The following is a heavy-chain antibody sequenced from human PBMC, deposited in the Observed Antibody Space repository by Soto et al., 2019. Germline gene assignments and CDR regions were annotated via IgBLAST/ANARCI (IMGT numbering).Heavy chain of an antibody. D-gene: IGHD1-20*01. J-gene: IGHJ6*02. V-gene: IGHV3-23*01. Sequence: EVQLLESGGGLVQPGGSLRLLCAASGFTFSSYAMSWVRQAPGKGLEWVSDISGSGGSTYYADSVKGRFTISRDNSESTLYLQMNSLRAEDTAIYFCAKGRGTITRYFSMDVWGQGTTVTVSS. CDR1: GFTFSSYA. CDR2: ISGSGGST. CDR3: AKGRGTITRYFSMDV.